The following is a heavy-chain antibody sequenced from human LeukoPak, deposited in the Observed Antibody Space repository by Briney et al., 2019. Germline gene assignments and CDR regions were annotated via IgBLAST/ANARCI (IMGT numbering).Heavy chain of an antibody. Sequence: RASVKVSCKASGYTFTSYAMNWVRQAPGQGLEWMGWISAYNGNTNYAQKLQGRVTMTTDTSTSTAYMELRSLRSDDTAVYYCAISGYDFDYWGQGTLVTVSS. CDR3: AISGYDFDY. V-gene: IGHV1-18*01. CDR2: ISAYNGNT. D-gene: IGHD5-12*01. CDR1: GYTFTSYA. J-gene: IGHJ4*02.